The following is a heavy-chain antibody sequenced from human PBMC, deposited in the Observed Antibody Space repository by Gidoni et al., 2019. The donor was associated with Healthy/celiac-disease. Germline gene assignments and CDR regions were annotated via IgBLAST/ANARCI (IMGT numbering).Heavy chain of an antibody. Sequence: EVQLVESGGGLVKHGGSLRLSCAASGLTFSSYSMNWVRQAPGKGLEWVSSISSSSSYIYYADSVTGRFTISRDNAKNSLYLQMNSLRAEDTAVYYCARGGGQWLYDYWGQGTLVTVSS. V-gene: IGHV3-21*01. CDR3: ARGGGQWLYDY. D-gene: IGHD6-19*01. J-gene: IGHJ4*02. CDR1: GLTFSSYS. CDR2: ISSSSSYI.